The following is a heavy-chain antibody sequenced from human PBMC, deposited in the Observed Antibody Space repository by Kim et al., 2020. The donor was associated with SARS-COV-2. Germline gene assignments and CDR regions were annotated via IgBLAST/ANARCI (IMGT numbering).Heavy chain of an antibody. Sequence: GGSLRLSCVASGFPFSNYWMTWVRHAPGKGLEWVANIKADGRDKFYLDSVKGRFTTSRDNARNSMYLQMNRLRAEEAAAYYCMRGHYSHSGGWGGGTQVT. D-gene: IGHD1-26*01. J-gene: IGHJ4*02. V-gene: IGHV3-7*01. CDR3: MRGHYSHSGG. CDR1: GFPFSNYW. CDR2: IKADGRDK.